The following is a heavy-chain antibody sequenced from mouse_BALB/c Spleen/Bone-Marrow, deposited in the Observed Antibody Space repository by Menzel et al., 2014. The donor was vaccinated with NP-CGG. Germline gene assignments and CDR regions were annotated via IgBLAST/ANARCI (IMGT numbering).Heavy chain of an antibody. CDR1: GFTFTDYY. J-gene: IGHJ3*01. CDR3: ARDRRYDLAWFAY. Sequence: EVKLVESGGGLVQPGGSLRLSCATSGFTFTDYYMSWVRQPPGKALEWVGFIRNKANGYTTEYSASVKGRFTISRDNSQSILYLQMNSLRAEDSATYYCARDRRYDLAWFAYWGQGTLVTVSA. CDR2: IRNKANGYTT. D-gene: IGHD2-14*01. V-gene: IGHV7-3*02.